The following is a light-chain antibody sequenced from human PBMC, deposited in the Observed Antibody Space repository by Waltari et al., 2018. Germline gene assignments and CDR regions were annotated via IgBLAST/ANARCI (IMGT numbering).Light chain of an antibody. J-gene: IGLJ2*01. Sequence: SYELTQPPSVSVSPGQAARITCSGDALPKQKAYWYQPKSGQAPVLVIYEETKRPSGIPARFSGSSSGTMATLTISGAQVEDEADYYCYSADSSGNHKGIFGGGTKVTVL. CDR1: ALPKQK. CDR2: EET. V-gene: IGLV3-10*01. CDR3: YSADSSGNHKGI.